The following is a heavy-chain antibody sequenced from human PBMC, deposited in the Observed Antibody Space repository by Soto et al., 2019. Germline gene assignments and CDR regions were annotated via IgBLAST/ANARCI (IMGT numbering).Heavy chain of an antibody. Sequence: EVQLVESGGGLVQPGGSLRLSCAASGFTFSSYDVHWVRQVTGEGLEWVSAIDTGGGTYYADSVKGRFTISRENARNSFYLQMNNLRAQDTAVYYCARERGPYSSAWREFDFWGQGTLVTVSS. J-gene: IGHJ4*02. D-gene: IGHD6-19*01. CDR1: GFTFSSYD. CDR2: IDTGGGT. CDR3: ARERGPYSSAWREFDF. V-gene: IGHV3-13*01.